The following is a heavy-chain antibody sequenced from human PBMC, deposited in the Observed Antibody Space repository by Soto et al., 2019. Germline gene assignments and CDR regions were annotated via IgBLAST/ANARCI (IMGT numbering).Heavy chain of an antibody. CDR3: TGGPPRVKWFDP. Sequence: PXESLSLPCTVSGGAVSSWSYYWSWIRQPPGKGLEWIVHIYSTGSTTYNPSLMRRVTMSLDTSRNQFSLKQSSVTAADTAAYYGTGGPPRVKWFDPWALGTLVTVSS. V-gene: IGHV4-61*01. J-gene: IGHJ5*02. CDR2: IYSTGST. CDR1: GGAVSSWSYY.